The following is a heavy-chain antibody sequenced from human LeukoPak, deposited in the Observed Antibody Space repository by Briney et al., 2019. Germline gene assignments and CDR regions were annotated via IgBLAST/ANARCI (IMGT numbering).Heavy chain of an antibody. V-gene: IGHV7-4-1*02. D-gene: IGHD3-22*01. CDR1: GGTFSSYA. CDR3: ATGSYYYDSSGYCPLGFDY. Sequence: ASVKVSCKASGGTFSSYAISWVRQAPGQGLEWMGWINTNTGNPTYAQGFTGRFVFSLDTSVSTAYLQITRLKAEDTAVYYCATGSYYYDSSGYCPLGFDYWGQGTLVTVSS. CDR2: INTNTGNP. J-gene: IGHJ4*02.